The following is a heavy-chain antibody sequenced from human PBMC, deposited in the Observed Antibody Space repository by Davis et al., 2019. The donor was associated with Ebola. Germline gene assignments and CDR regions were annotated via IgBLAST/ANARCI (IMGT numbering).Heavy chain of an antibody. V-gene: IGHV1-46*02. CDR2: INPSGGST. J-gene: IGHJ4*02. Sequence: ASVKVSCKASGYTFNSYYIHWVRQAPGQGLEWMGIINPSGGSTTYAQKFQGRVTMTGDTSTRTVYMELSSLRSEDTAVYYCARGRGHYESSGGDFWGQGTLVTVSS. CDR1: GYTFNSYY. CDR3: ARGRGHYESSGGDF. D-gene: IGHD3-22*01.